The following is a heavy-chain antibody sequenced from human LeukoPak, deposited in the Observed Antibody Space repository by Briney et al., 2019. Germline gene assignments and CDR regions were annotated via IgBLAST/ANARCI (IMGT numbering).Heavy chain of an antibody. Sequence: GGSLRLSCAASGFRFDDHGMSWVRQVPGEELDWVSGINWNGASRGYGDSVKGRFTISRDNANNSLYLQMNSLRAEDTALYYCAGGDRNGWYFDYWGQGILVTVSS. V-gene: IGHV3-20*04. CDR1: GFRFDDHG. D-gene: IGHD6-19*01. CDR2: INWNGASR. CDR3: AGGDRNGWYFDY. J-gene: IGHJ4*02.